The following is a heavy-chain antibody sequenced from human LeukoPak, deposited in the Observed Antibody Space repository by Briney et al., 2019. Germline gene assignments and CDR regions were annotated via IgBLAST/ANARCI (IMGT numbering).Heavy chain of an antibody. V-gene: IGHV3-74*01. J-gene: IGHJ4*02. CDR3: ARVSLSSGCLSN. D-gene: IGHD6-19*01. CDR2: ISSDESIT. Sequence: HPGGSLRLSCAASGFTFSNYWMHWVRQAPGKGLVWVSRISSDESITSYADSVKGRFTISRDNAKNTLFLLMNGLRAEDTAVYYCARVSLSSGCLSNWGQGTLVTVSS. CDR1: GFTFSNYW.